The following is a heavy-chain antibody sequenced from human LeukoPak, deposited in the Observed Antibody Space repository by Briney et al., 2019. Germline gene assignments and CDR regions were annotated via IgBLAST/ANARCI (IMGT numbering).Heavy chain of an antibody. V-gene: IGHV3-64*01. CDR3: TRSTGYCSGGYCYPHYDY. Sequence: PGGSLRLSCAASGFSFSSYAIHWVRQAPGKGLECVSGISSDGGSTHYANSVKGRFSISRDNSKNTLYLQMGSLRAEDMAVYYCTRSTGYCSGGYCYPHYDYWGQGALVTVSS. J-gene: IGHJ4*02. CDR2: ISSDGGST. D-gene: IGHD2-15*01. CDR1: GFSFSSYA.